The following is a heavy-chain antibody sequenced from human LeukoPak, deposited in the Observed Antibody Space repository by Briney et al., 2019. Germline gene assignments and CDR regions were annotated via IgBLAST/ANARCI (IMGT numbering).Heavy chain of an antibody. CDR2: IIPIFGTA. V-gene: IGHV1-69*01. Sequence: VASVKVSCKASGGTFSSYAISWVRQAPGQGLEWMGEIIPIFGTANYAQKFQGRVTITADESTSTAYMELSSLRSEDTAVYYCARESTFDSSGYPYFDYWGQGTLVTVSS. D-gene: IGHD3-22*01. J-gene: IGHJ4*02. CDR1: GGTFSSYA. CDR3: ARESTFDSSGYPYFDY.